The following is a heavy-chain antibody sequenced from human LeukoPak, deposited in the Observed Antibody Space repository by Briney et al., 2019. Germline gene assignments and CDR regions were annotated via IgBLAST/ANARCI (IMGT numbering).Heavy chain of an antibody. CDR3: ARDVGYSYGPKYDAFDL. V-gene: IGHV3-7*01. D-gene: IGHD6-13*01. J-gene: IGHJ3*01. CDR1: GFVLSRYW. Sequence: GDSLRLSCAASGFVLSRYWISWVRQAPGKGLEWLANRGQDGSLINYAGSVKGRFTISRDNAKNLLFLQMDSLRGEDTAVYFCARDVGYSYGPKYDAFDLWGQGTMVTVSA. CDR2: RGQDGSLI.